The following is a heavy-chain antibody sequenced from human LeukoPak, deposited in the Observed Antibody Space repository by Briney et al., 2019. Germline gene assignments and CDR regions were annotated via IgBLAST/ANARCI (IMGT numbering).Heavy chain of an antibody. CDR1: GGSISSSSTY. CDR3: AGFKGNYYDSSGYYFMNAFDI. J-gene: IGHJ3*02. V-gene: IGHV4-39*01. D-gene: IGHD3-22*01. Sequence: SETLSLTCTVSGGSISSSSTYWGWIRQPPGKGLEWIGSIYYSGSTYYNPSLKSRVTISVDTSKNQFSLKLSSVTAADTAVYYCAGFKGNYYDSSGYYFMNAFDIWGQGTMVTVSS. CDR2: IYYSGST.